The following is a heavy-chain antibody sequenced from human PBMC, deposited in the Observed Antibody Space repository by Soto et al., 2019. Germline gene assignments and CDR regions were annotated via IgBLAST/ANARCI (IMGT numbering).Heavy chain of an antibody. CDR1: GGTFSSYT. Sequence: SVKVSCKASGGTFSSYTISWVRQAPGQGLEWMGRIIPILGIANYAQKFQGRVTITADKSTSTAYMELSSLRSEDTAVYYCARLPVLDAFDIWGQGTMVTVSS. CDR3: ARLPVLDAFDI. CDR2: IIPILGIA. D-gene: IGHD5-18*01. V-gene: IGHV1-69*02. J-gene: IGHJ3*02.